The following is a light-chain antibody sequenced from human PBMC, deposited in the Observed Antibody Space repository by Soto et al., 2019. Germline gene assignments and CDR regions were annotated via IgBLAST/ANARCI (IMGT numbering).Light chain of an antibody. CDR2: AAS. CDR3: QKCKVAPFT. J-gene: IGKJ4*01. Sequence: DIQMTQSPSSLSASVGDRVTITCRASQGIDNHLAWFQQKPGKAPNLLIYAASTLQSGVPSRFTGSGSGTDFTLTISSLQAEDAAIYYCQKCKVAPFTFGGGTKVEIK. CDR1: QGIDNH. V-gene: IGKV1-27*01.